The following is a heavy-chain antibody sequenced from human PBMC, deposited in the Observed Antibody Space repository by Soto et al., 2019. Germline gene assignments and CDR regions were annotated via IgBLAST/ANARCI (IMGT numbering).Heavy chain of an antibody. Sequence: EVQLLESGGGLVQPGGSLRLSCAASGFTFSSYAMSWVRQAPGKGLEWVSAISGSGGSTYYADSVKGRFTISRDNSKNALYLQINSLRAEDTAVYYCANPSHHYDSSAHPVGWGQGTLVTVSS. J-gene: IGHJ4*02. V-gene: IGHV3-23*01. CDR1: GFTFSSYA. CDR3: ANPSHHYDSSAHPVG. CDR2: ISGSGGST. D-gene: IGHD3-22*01.